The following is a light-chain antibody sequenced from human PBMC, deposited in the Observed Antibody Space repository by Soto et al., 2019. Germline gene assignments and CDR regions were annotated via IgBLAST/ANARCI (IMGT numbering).Light chain of an antibody. J-gene: IGLJ1*01. CDR3: CSYAGSSTSNYV. Sequence: QSVLTQPASVSGSPGQSITISCTGTSSDVGSYNLVSWYQQHPGKAPKLMIYEGSKRPSGVSNRFSGSKSGNTASLTISGLQAEDEADYYYCSYAGSSTSNYVFGTGTKVTVL. CDR1: SSDVGSYNL. V-gene: IGLV2-23*01. CDR2: EGS.